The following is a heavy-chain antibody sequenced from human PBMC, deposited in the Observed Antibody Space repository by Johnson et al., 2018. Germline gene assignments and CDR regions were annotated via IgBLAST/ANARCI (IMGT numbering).Heavy chain of an antibody. J-gene: IGHJ3*02. CDR1: GFTFSSYG. CDR2: ISYDGSNK. CDR3: ANWDHMYDAFDI. D-gene: IGHD1-14*01. V-gene: IGHV3-30*18. Sequence: QVQLQESGGGVVQPGRSLRLSCAASGFTFSSYGMPWVRQAPGQGLEWVAVISYDGSNKYYADSVKGRFTISRNNSKNPLYPQMNSLGAEDTAVYYCANWDHMYDAFDIWGQGTMVTVSS.